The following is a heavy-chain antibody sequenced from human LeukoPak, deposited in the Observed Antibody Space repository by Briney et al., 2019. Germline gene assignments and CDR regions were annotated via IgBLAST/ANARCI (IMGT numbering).Heavy chain of an antibody. CDR1: GYTFTSYY. V-gene: IGHV1-46*01. J-gene: IGHJ6*03. CDR3: ARSLVTTPYYYYYMDV. Sequence: ASVKVSCKASGYTFTSYYMHWVRQAPGQGLEWMGIINPSGGSTSYAQKFQGRVTMTRDTSTSTVYMELSSLRSEDTAVYYCARSLVTTPYYYYYMDVWGKGTTVTVSS. D-gene: IGHD4-11*01. CDR2: INPSGGST.